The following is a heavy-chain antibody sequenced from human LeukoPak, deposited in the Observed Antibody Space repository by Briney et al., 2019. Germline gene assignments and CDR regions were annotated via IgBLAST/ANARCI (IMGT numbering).Heavy chain of an antibody. J-gene: IGHJ5*02. CDR1: GGSFSGYY. CDR2: INHSGST. Sequence: SETLSLTCAVYGGSFSGYYWSWIRQPPGKGLEWIGEINHSGSTNYNPSLKSRVTISVDTSKNQFSLELSSVTAADTAVYYCARGILGYCSSTSCYKNLFDPWGQGTLVTVSS. V-gene: IGHV4-34*01. CDR3: ARGILGYCSSTSCYKNLFDP. D-gene: IGHD2-2*02.